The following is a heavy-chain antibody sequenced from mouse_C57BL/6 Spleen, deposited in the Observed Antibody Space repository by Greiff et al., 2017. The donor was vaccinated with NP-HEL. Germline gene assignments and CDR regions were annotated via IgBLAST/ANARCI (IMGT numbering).Heavy chain of an antibody. V-gene: IGHV1-81*01. D-gene: IGHD2-3*01. CDR1: GYTFTSYG. CDR3: ARDDLYYFDY. Sequence: VQLQESGAELARPGASVKLSCKASGYTFTSYGISWVKQRTGQGLEWIGEIYPRSGNTYYNEKFKGKATLTADKSSSTAYMELRGLTSEDSAVYFCARDDLYYFDYWGQGTTLTVSS. J-gene: IGHJ2*01. CDR2: IYPRSGNT.